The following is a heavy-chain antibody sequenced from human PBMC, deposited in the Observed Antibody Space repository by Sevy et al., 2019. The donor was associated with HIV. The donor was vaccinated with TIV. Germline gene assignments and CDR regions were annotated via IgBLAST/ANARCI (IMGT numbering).Heavy chain of an antibody. CDR3: ASTDYYDSDGYYLYAFDI. CDR2: IIPISATA. D-gene: IGHD3-22*01. Sequence: ASVKVSCKAFGGSFSSYAISWVRQAPGQGLEWMGGIIPISATANYAQKFQGRVTITADESTSTAYMEMSGLRSGDTAVYYCASTDYYDSDGYYLYAFDIWGQGTMVTVSS. J-gene: IGHJ3*02. CDR1: GGSFSSYA. V-gene: IGHV1-69*13.